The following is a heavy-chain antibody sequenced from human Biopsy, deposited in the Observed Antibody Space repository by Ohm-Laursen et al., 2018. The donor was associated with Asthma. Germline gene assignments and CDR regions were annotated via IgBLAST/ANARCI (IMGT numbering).Heavy chain of an antibody. CDR2: IYYSGRT. CDR1: GDAMSTSGSY. CDR3: ARAVSSSSYWYFDL. V-gene: IGHV4-39*02. Sequence: SETLSLTCIVSGDAMSTSGSYWGWIRQSPGKGPEWIGSIYYSGRTYYNPSLESRVTISADTSKNHFSLKVTSLTAADTAVYYCARAVSSSSYWYFDLWGRGDLVTVSS. D-gene: IGHD6-6*01. J-gene: IGHJ2*01.